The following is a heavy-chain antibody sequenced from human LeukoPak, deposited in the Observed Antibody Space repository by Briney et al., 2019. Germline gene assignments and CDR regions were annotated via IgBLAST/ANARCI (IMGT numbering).Heavy chain of an antibody. CDR3: ARGRTVVRGVNELGY. J-gene: IGHJ4*02. V-gene: IGHV1-8*01. D-gene: IGHD3-10*01. CDR2: MNPNSGNT. Sequence: ASVKVSCKASGYTFTSYDINWVRQATGQGGEWMGWMNPNSGNTGYAQKFQGRVTMTRNTSISTAYMELSSLRSEDTAVYYCARGRTVVRGVNELGYWGQGTLVTVSS. CDR1: GYTFTSYD.